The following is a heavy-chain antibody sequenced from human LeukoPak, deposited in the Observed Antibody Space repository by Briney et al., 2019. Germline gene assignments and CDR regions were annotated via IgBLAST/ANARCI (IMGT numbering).Heavy chain of an antibody. J-gene: IGHJ5*02. CDR3: ARDPIFYGSGIDWFDP. Sequence: ASVKVSCKASGYTFTSYGISWVRQAPGQGLEWMGWISAYNGNTNYAQKLQGRVTMTTDTSTSTAYMELRSLRSDDTAVYYCARDPIFYGSGIDWFDPWGQGTLVTVSS. D-gene: IGHD3-10*01. V-gene: IGHV1-18*01. CDR2: ISAYNGNT. CDR1: GYTFTSYG.